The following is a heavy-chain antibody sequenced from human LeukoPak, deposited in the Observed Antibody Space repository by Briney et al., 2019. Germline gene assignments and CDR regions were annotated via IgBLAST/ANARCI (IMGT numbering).Heavy chain of an antibody. CDR3: ARYGLSFDY. V-gene: IGHV3-48*03. CDR2: ISSSDSTI. CDR1: GFTFSSYE. Sequence: GGSLRLSCAASGFTFSSYEMNWVRPAPGKGLEWVSYISSSDSTIYYADSVKGRFTISRDNAKNSLYLQMNSLRAEGTAAYYCARYGLSFDYWGQGTLVTVSS. J-gene: IGHJ4*02. D-gene: IGHD3/OR15-3a*01.